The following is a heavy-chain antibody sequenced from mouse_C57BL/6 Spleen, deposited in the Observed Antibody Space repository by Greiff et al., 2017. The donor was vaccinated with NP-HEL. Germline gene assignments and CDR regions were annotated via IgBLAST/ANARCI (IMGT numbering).Heavy chain of an antibody. CDR2: IDPSDSYT. V-gene: IGHV1-50*01. CDR3: ARRPSYYYGSSTGYYFDY. D-gene: IGHD1-1*01. J-gene: IGHJ2*01. Sequence: QVQLQQPGAELVKPGASVKLSCKASGYTFTSYWMQWVKQRPGQGLEWIGEIDPSDSYTNYNQKFKGKATLTVDTSSSTAYMQLSSLTSEDSAVYYCARRPSYYYGSSTGYYFDYWGQGTTLTVSS. CDR1: GYTFTSYW.